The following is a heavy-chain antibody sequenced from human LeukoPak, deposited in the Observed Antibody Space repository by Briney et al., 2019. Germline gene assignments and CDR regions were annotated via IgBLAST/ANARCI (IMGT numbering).Heavy chain of an antibody. CDR3: ATAWAVTMGNWFDP. CDR1: GYTFTSYD. Sequence: GASVKVSCKASGYTFTSYDINWVRQATGQGLEWMGWMNPNSGNTGYAQKFQGRVTITRNTSISTAYMELSSLRSEDTAVYYCATAWAVTMGNWFDPWGQGTLVTVSS. D-gene: IGHD4-17*01. CDR2: MNPNSGNT. J-gene: IGHJ5*02. V-gene: IGHV1-8*03.